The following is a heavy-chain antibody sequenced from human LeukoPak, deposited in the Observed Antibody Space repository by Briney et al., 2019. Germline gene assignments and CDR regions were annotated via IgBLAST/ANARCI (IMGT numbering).Heavy chain of an antibody. J-gene: IGHJ6*03. D-gene: IGHD2-15*01. CDR3: ATNRDCSGGCCYSYYYYYMDV. CDR2: IIPIFGTA. V-gene: IGHV1-69*05. Sequence: SVKVSCKASGGTFSSYAISWVRQAPGQGLEWMGRIIPIFGTANYAQKFQGRVTITTDESTSTAYMELSSLRSEDTAVYYCATNRDCSGGCCYSYYYYYMDVWGKGTTVTVSS. CDR1: GGTFSSYA.